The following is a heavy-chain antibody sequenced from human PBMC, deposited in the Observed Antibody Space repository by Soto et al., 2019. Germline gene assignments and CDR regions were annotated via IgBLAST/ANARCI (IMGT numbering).Heavy chain of an antibody. CDR2: MNPNSGNT. Sequence: GASVKVSCKASGYTFTSYDINWVRQATGQGLEWMGWMNPNSGNTGYAQKFQGRVTMTRNTSISTAYMELSSLRSEDTAVYYCARWALFFCSTICYRHRPTYYYMDVCGKRTTVTVSS. J-gene: IGHJ6*03. CDR1: GYTFTSYD. CDR3: ARWALFFCSTICYRHRPTYYYMDV. D-gene: IGHD2-2*01. V-gene: IGHV1-8*01.